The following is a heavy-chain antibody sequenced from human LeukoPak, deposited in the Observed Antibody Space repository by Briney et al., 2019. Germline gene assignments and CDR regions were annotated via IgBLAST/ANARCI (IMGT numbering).Heavy chain of an antibody. CDR3: VRVVHYGSGPAVG. Sequence: PGGSLRLSCAASGFTFSSYAMSWVRQAPGKGLEWVSAISGSGGSTYYADSVKGRFTISRDNSKNTLYLQMNSLRAEDTAVYYCVRVVHYGSGPAVGWGQGTLVTVSS. CDR1: GFTFSSYA. J-gene: IGHJ4*02. CDR2: ISGSGGST. V-gene: IGHV3-23*01. D-gene: IGHD3-10*01.